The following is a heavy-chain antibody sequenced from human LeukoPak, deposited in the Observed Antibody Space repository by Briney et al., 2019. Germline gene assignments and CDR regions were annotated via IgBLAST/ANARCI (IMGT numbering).Heavy chain of an antibody. J-gene: IGHJ4*02. CDR3: ARMEIQLWTFDY. V-gene: IGHV4-39*01. Sequence: SETLSLTCTVSGGSISSSSYYWGWIRQPPGKGLEWIGSIYYSWSTYYNPSLKSRVTISVDTSKNQFSLKLSSVTAADTAVYYCARMEIQLWTFDYWGQGTLVTVSS. D-gene: IGHD5-18*01. CDR2: IYYSWST. CDR1: GGSISSSSYY.